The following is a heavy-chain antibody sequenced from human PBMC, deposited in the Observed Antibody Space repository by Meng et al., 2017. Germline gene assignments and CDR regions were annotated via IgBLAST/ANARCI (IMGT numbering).Heavy chain of an antibody. CDR3: ARVRRNCGSGSYGEYYFDY. J-gene: IGHJ4*02. CDR1: GYTFTSYA. CDR2: ISPIYGTA. D-gene: IGHD3-10*01. V-gene: IGHV1-69*05. Sequence: SVKVSCKASGYTFTSYAISWVRQAPGQGLEWMGGISPIYGTANYAQKFQGRVTITTDESTSTAYMELGSLRSEDTAVYYCARVRRNCGSGSYGEYYFDYWGQGTLVTVSS.